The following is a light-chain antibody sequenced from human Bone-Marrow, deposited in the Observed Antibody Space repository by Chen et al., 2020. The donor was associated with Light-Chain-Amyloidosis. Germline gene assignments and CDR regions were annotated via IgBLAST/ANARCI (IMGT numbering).Light chain of an antibody. V-gene: IGLV3-21*02. J-gene: IGLJ3*02. Sequence: SYVLTQPSSVSVAPGQTATIACGGNNIGSTSVHWYQQPPGQAPLLVVYDDSARPPGIPERLSGSNSGDTASRTISRVEAGDEADYYCQVWDRSSDRPVFGGGTKLTVL. CDR3: QVWDRSSDRPV. CDR1: NIGSTS. CDR2: DDS.